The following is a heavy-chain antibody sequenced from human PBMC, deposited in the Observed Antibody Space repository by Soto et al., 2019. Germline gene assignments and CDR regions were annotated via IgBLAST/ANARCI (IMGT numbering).Heavy chain of an antibody. CDR3: AREYYNDSSGYYGYFQH. D-gene: IGHD3-22*01. CDR1: GFTVSNYY. Sequence: EVQLVETGGGLIQPGGSLRLSCAASGFTVSNYYMSWVRQAPGKGLEWISVIYSGGSTYYADSVKGRFTISRDSSKNTLYLQMNSLRAEDTAMYYCAREYYNDSSGYYGYFQHWGQGTLVTVSS. V-gene: IGHV3-53*02. J-gene: IGHJ1*01. CDR2: IYSGGST.